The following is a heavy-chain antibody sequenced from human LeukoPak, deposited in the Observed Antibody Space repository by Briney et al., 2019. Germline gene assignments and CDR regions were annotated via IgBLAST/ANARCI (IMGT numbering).Heavy chain of an antibody. J-gene: IGHJ4*02. D-gene: IGHD3-10*01. Sequence: PGGSLRLSCAASGFTFSTYVMNWVRQAPGKGLEWVSAIGGTDGTTFYADSVKGRLAISRDNSKNTLFLDMHTLGAEDTALYYCTKRVDGSGTYYIDYWGQGTLVTVSS. CDR2: IGGTDGTT. CDR3: TKRVDGSGTYYIDY. V-gene: IGHV3-23*01. CDR1: GFTFSTYV.